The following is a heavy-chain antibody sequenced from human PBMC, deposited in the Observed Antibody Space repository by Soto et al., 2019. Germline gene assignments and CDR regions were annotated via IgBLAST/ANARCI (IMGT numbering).Heavy chain of an antibody. CDR3: ARCSKDYGDYGLSLKY. D-gene: IGHD4-17*01. Sequence: QGQLVQSGAEVKGPGASVKVSCKASGYTFTGYAFSWVRQAPGQGLEWMGWVSAYSGHTIYSQKFQGRVTLTTDAYTTTTSMEVRSLGSDDTAVSYCARCSKDYGDYGLSLKYWGQGTLVTVSS. J-gene: IGHJ1*01. CDR1: GYTFTGYA. V-gene: IGHV1-18*01. CDR2: VSAYSGHT.